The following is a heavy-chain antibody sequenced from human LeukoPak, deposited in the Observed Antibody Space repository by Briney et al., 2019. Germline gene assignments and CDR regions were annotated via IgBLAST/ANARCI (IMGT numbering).Heavy chain of an antibody. CDR2: ISGSGGST. D-gene: IGHD3-10*01. CDR3: ARSSPTMVSDAFDI. Sequence: PGASLRLSCAASGFTFSSYAMSWVRQAPGKGLEWVSAISGSGGSTYYADSVKGRLTISRDNSKNTLYLQMSSLRAADTAVYFCARSSPTMVSDAFDIWGQGTLVTVSS. J-gene: IGHJ3*02. V-gene: IGHV3-23*01. CDR1: GFTFSSYA.